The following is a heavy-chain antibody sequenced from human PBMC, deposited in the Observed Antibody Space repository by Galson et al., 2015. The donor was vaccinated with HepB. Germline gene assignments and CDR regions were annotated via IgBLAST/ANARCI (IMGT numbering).Heavy chain of an antibody. J-gene: IGHJ4*02. V-gene: IGHV1-69*13. CDR1: GGPFKTYA. CDR3: ATVPLYYYDSGGRPYYFNY. D-gene: IGHD3-22*01. CDR2: IFPIFGTA. Sequence: SVKVSCKASGGPFKTYAISWVRQAPGHGLEWMGGIFPIFGTANYAQSFQGRVTIIADASTSTVYMELSSLRSEDTAVYYCATVPLYYYDSGGRPYYFNYWGQGTLVTVSS.